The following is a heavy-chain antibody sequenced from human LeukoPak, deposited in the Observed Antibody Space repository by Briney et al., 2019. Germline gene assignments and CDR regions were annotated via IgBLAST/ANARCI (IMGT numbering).Heavy chain of an antibody. J-gene: IGHJ4*02. Sequence: SETLSLTCTVSGGSFMSFYWGWIRQPPGKGLELIGYIYSSGSTNYNPSLKSRLTISVDTSKNHFSLKLSSVTAADTAVYYCARASPWDPFDFWGPGTLVTVSS. V-gene: IGHV4-59*01. CDR2: IYSSGST. D-gene: IGHD1-26*01. CDR3: ARASPWDPFDF. CDR1: GGSFMSFY.